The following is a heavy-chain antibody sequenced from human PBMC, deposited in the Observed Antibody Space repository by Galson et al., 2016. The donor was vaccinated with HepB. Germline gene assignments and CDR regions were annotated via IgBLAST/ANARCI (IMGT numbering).Heavy chain of an antibody. D-gene: IGHD2-2*01. V-gene: IGHV1-3*01. CDR2: INAGNGNT. J-gene: IGHJ5*02. CDR3: ARDRGAPAAISIYNWFDP. Sequence: SVKVSCKASGYTFTSYAMHWVRQAPGQRLEWMGWINAGNGNTKYSQKFQGRVTIARDTSASTAYMELSSLRSEATAVYYFARDRGAPAAISIYNWFDPWGQVTLVTVSS. CDR1: GYTFTSYA.